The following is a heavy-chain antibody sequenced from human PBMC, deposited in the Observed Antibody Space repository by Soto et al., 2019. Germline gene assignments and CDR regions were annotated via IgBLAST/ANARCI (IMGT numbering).Heavy chain of an antibody. J-gene: IGHJ4*02. CDR1: GGSMRSADAY. Sequence: SETLSLTCTVSGGSMRSADAYWSWIRQPPGKGLEWIGYIYYSGSTNYNPSLKSRVTISVDTSKNQFSLKLSSVTAADTAVYYCARADTAMVTDYWGQGTLVTVSS. CDR2: IYYSGST. D-gene: IGHD5-18*01. CDR3: ARADTAMVTDY. V-gene: IGHV4-61*08.